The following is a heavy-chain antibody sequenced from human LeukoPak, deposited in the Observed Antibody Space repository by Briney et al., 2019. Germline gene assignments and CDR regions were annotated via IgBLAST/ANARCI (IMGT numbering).Heavy chain of an antibody. CDR2: IYHSGST. CDR1: GYSISSGYY. J-gene: IGHJ4*02. CDR3: ARDSAMGYYDSSGYSLSPLGY. Sequence: PSETLSLTCTVSGYSISSGYYWGWIRQPPGKGLEWIGSIYHSGSTYYNPSLKSRVTISVDTSKNQFSLKLSSVTAADTAVYYCARDSAMGYYDSSGYSLSPLGYWGQGTLVTVSS. D-gene: IGHD3-22*01. V-gene: IGHV4-38-2*02.